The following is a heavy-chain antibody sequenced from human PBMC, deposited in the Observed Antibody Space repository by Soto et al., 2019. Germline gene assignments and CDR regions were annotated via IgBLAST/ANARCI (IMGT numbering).Heavy chain of an antibody. CDR2: ISAYNGNT. Sequence: GASVKVSCKASGYTFTSYGISWVRQAPGQGLEWMGWISAYNGNTNYAQKLQGRVTMTTDTSTSTAYMELRSLRSEDTAVYYCARVMSYCCGDWYSTYDAFDVWGQGTTVTVSS. CDR3: ARVMSYCCGDWYSTYDAFDV. J-gene: IGHJ3*01. V-gene: IGHV1-18*01. D-gene: IGHD2-21*02. CDR1: GYTFTSYG.